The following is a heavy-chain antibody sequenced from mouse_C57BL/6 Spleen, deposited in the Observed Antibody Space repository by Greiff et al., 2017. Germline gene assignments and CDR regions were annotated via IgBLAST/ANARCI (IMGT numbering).Heavy chain of an antibody. CDR3: AREGDVAAY. Sequence: DVQLQESGPGLVKPSQSLSLTCSVTGYSITSGYYWHWIRQFPGSKLEWMGYISYDGSNNYNPSLKNRISITRDTSKNQFFRKVNSVTTEDTATYYCAREGDVAAYWGQGTLVTVSA. D-gene: IGHD3-3*01. CDR2: ISYDGSN. J-gene: IGHJ3*01. V-gene: IGHV3-6*01. CDR1: GYSITSGYY.